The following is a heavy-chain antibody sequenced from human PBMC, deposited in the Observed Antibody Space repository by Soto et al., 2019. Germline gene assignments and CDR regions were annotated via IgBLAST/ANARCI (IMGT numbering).Heavy chain of an antibody. D-gene: IGHD3-22*01. CDR3: GAARGDRSGYYFDH. CDR1: GFTFSSSA. CDR2: IVVGSANT. J-gene: IGHJ4*02. Sequence: QMQLVQSGPEVKKPGTSVKVSCKASGFTFSSSAVQWVRQARGQRLEWIGWIVVGSANTSYAQKFQERVTITRDMSTRTAYMELSSLRFEDTAVYYCGAARGDRSGYYFDHWGQGTLVTVSS. V-gene: IGHV1-58*01.